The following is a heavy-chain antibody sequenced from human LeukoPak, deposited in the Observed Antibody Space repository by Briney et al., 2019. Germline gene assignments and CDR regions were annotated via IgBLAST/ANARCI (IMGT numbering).Heavy chain of an antibody. D-gene: IGHD2-15*01. CDR3: ARAWLGYCSGGSCYYPETPDY. J-gene: IGHJ4*02. CDR1: GYTFTSYA. CDR2: INTNTGNP. V-gene: IGHV7-4-1*02. Sequence: ASVKVSCKASGYTFTSYAMNWVRQAPGQGLEWMGWINTNTGNPTYAQGFTGRFVFSLDTSVSTAYLQISILKAEDTAVYYCARAWLGYCSGGSCYYPETPDYWGQGTLVTVSS.